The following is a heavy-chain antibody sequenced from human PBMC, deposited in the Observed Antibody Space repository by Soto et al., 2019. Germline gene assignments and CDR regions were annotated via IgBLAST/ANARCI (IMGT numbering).Heavy chain of an antibody. CDR1: GYTFTSYG. J-gene: IGHJ6*02. Sequence: ASVKVSCKASGYTFTSYGISWVRQAPGQGLEWMGWISAYNGNTNYAQKLQGRVTMTTDTSTSTAYMELRSLRSDDTAVYYCARDRYDFWSGSEHCGLDVWGQGTTVTVSS. V-gene: IGHV1-18*01. D-gene: IGHD3-3*01. CDR2: ISAYNGNT. CDR3: ARDRYDFWSGSEHCGLDV.